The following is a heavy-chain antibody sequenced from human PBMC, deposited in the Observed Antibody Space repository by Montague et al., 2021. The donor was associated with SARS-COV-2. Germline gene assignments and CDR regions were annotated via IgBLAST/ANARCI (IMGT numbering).Heavy chain of an antibody. CDR2: ISYHGNT. D-gene: IGHD3-22*01. J-gene: IGHJ4*02. Sequence: SETLSLTCTVSSGSISSSDYWGWIRRPPGKGLEWIGHISYHGNTNYNPSLKSRVTISIDTSRNQFSLKVSSVTATDTAIYYCARRLDYWDSSGQRRHFDYWGQGTLVTVSS. CDR3: ARRLDYWDSSGQRRHFDY. V-gene: IGHV4-39*01. CDR1: SGSISSSDY.